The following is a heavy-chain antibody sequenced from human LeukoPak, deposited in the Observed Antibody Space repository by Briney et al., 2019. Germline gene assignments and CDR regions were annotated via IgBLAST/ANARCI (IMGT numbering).Heavy chain of an antibody. J-gene: IGHJ4*02. V-gene: IGHV3-64D*06. D-gene: IGHD3-22*01. CDR3: VKDLYYDNSGYYSGAFDY. Sequence: GGSLRLSCVASGFRFSSYEMNWVRQAPGKGLEYVSAINSNGGRTYYADSVKGRFTISRDNSKNTLFLQMSSLRVEDTAVYYCVKDLYYDNSGYYSGAFDYWGQGTLVTVSS. CDR1: GFRFSSYE. CDR2: INSNGGRT.